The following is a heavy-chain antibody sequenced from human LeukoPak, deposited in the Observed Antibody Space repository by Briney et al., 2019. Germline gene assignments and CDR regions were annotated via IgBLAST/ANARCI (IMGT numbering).Heavy chain of an antibody. J-gene: IGHJ4*02. CDR2: ISAYDGNT. CDR3: ARENEVVGTFDY. CDR1: GYTFTSYG. Sequence: ASVKVSCKASGYTFTSYGISWVRQAPGQGLEWMGWISAYDGNTNYAQKLQGRVTMTTDTSTSTAYMELRSLRSDDTAVYYCARENEVVGTFDYWGQGTLVTVSS. V-gene: IGHV1-18*01. D-gene: IGHD1-26*01.